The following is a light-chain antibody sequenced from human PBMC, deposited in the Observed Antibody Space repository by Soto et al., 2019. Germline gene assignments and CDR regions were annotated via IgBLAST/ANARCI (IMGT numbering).Light chain of an antibody. Sequence: EIRTNTSSSTVSVSQGDRVTXTCRASQTISSWLAWYQQKPGKAPKLLIYKASTLKSGVPSRFSGSGSGTDFTLTISSLQPEDFATYYCQQANSLPLTFGGGTKVDIK. CDR1: QTISSW. V-gene: IGKV1-12*01. CDR3: QQANSLPLT. CDR2: KAS. J-gene: IGKJ4*01.